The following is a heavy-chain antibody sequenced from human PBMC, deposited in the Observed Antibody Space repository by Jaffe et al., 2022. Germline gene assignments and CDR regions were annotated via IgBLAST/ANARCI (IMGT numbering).Heavy chain of an antibody. J-gene: IGHJ3*02. V-gene: IGHV4-61*02. Sequence: QVQLQESGPGLVKPSQTLSLTCTVSGGSISSGSYYWSWIRQPAGKGLEWIGRIYTSGSTNYNPSLKSRVTISVDTSKNQFSLKLSSVTAADTAVYYCAREMGGYSYGYLSTRTSDSSGYYYAFDIWGQGTMVTVSS. CDR2: IYTSGST. CDR3: AREMGGYSYGYLSTRTSDSSGYYYAFDI. CDR1: GGSISSGSYY. D-gene: IGHD3-22*01.